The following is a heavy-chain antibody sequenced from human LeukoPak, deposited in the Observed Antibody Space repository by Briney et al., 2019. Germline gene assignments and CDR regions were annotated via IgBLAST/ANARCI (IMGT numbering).Heavy chain of an antibody. D-gene: IGHD3-22*01. CDR3: AKHPDGSGRPRAGFDH. CDR2: ISGSGGST. V-gene: IGHV3-23*01. J-gene: IGHJ4*02. CDR1: GFTFNYA. Sequence: GGSLRLSCAASGFTFNYAMTWARQPPGKGLEWVSAISGSGGSTYYADSVKGRFTISKDNSKNTLDPLMSSLRPEDTAVFYCAKHPDGSGRPRAGFDHWGQGTLVTVSS.